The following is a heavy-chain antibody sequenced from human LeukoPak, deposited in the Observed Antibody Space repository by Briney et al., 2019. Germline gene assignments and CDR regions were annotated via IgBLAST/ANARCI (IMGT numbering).Heavy chain of an antibody. CDR2: ISGSGGST. V-gene: IGHV3-23*01. Sequence: PGGSLRLSRAASGFTFSTSAMSWVRQAPGKGLEWVSAISGSGGSTYYADSVKGRFTISRDNSKNTLYLQMNSLRAEDTAVYYCARSLRSSSWYSFEYFQHWGQGTLVTVSS. J-gene: IGHJ1*01. CDR1: GFTFSTSA. D-gene: IGHD6-13*01. CDR3: ARSLRSSSWYSFEYFQH.